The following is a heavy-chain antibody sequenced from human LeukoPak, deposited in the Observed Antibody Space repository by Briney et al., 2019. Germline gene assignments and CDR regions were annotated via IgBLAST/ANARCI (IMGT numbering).Heavy chain of an antibody. CDR2: IHWNSGST. D-gene: IGHD4-17*01. V-gene: IGHV3-20*01. J-gene: IGHJ4*02. CDR3: AKEVWPTVTTPGHTYFDY. Sequence: SGGSLRLSCVASGFTFDDYGISWVRQAPGKGLEWVSRIHWNSGSTRYADSVKGRFTISRDNSRNTLFLQINSLRAEDTAMYHCAKEVWPTVTTPGHTYFDYWGQGTLVTVSS. CDR1: GFTFDDYG.